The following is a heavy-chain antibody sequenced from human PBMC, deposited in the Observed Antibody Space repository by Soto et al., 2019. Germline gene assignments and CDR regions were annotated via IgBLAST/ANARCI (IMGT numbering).Heavy chain of an antibody. J-gene: IGHJ5*01. Sequence: PGGSLRLSCAASGFTFSSYAMSWVRQAPGRGLEWVSAISGSGASTYYADSVKGRFTISRDNSKNTLSLQMNSLRAEDTAVYYCAKGPPRSRNNWYDCWGQGTLVTVSS. V-gene: IGHV3-23*01. CDR3: AKGPPRSRNNWYDC. CDR1: GFTFSSYA. D-gene: IGHD6-13*01. CDR2: ISGSGAST.